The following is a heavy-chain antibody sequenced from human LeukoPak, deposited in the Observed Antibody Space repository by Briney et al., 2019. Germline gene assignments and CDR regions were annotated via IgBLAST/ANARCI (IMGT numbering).Heavy chain of an antibody. V-gene: IGHV3-7*01. J-gene: IGHJ6*03. CDR2: IKEDGSEK. CDR1: GFTFSSYW. D-gene: IGHD6-19*01. CDR3: ARGGEYSSVWYHYYYYMDV. Sequence: PGESLRLSCAASGFTFSSYWMSWVRQAPGKGLEWVANIKEDGSEKYYVDSVKGRFTISRDNAKNSLYLQMNSLRVEDTAVYYCARGGEYSSVWYHYYYYMDVWGKGTTVSVSS.